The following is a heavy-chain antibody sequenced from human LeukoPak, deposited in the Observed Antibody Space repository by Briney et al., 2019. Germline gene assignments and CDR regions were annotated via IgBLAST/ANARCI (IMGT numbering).Heavy chain of an antibody. CDR2: INTNTGIP. J-gene: IGHJ4*02. CDR1: GYTSLAML. CDR3: AKQGPGHCGSTSCYGVDY. V-gene: IGHV7-4-1*02. D-gene: IGHD2-2*01. Sequence: AASVKVSCKASGYTSLAMLNRVQQAPGQGLEGMGWINTNTGIPAYAQGFTGRFVFSLDTSVSTAYLQISSLKAEDTAVYFCAKQGPGHCGSTSCYGVDYWGQGTLVTVSS.